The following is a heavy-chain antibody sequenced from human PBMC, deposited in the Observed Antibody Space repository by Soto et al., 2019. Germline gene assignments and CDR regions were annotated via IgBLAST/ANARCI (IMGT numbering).Heavy chain of an antibody. CDR3: VRDSIAAAGFDS. CDR1: GGPFSSYT. J-gene: IGHJ4*02. CDR2: IIPLFGRT. Sequence: QVHLVQSGADVKMPGSSVKVSCKVSGGPFSSYTISWVRQVPGQGLEWMGEIIPLFGRTNYVQGFQGRVTISADESTNTAYMQLSSLRSEDTAVYYGVRDSIAAAGFDSGGQGTLVTVS. D-gene: IGHD6-13*01. V-gene: IGHV1-69*12.